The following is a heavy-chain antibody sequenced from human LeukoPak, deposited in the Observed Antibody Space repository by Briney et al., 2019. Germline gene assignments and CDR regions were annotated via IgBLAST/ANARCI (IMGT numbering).Heavy chain of an antibody. J-gene: IGHJ4*02. V-gene: IGHV4-30-4*01. D-gene: IGHD3-22*01. CDR1: GGSISSGDYY. CDR2: IYYSGST. CDR3: ARAPQYYYDSSGYYGFDY. Sequence: SETLSLTCTVSGGSISSGDYYWSWIRQPPGKGLEWIGCIYYSGSTYYNPSLKSRVTISVDTSKNQFSLKLSSVTAADTAVYYCARAPQYYYDSSGYYGFDYWGQGTLVTVSS.